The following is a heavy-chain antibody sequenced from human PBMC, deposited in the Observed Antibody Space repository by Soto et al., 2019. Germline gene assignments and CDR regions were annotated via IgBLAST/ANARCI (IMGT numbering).Heavy chain of an antibody. Sequence: PGGSLRLSCAASGFTFSSYGMHWVRQAPGKGLEWVSGISGGGGSTYYADSVMGRFTISRDNSKNTLYLQMSSLRAEDTALYYCAKDWYSYDNSAYCDYWGQGTLVTVSS. CDR2: ISGGGGST. J-gene: IGHJ4*02. V-gene: IGHV3-23*01. CDR3: AKDWYSYDNSAYCDY. CDR1: GFTFSSYG. D-gene: IGHD3-22*01.